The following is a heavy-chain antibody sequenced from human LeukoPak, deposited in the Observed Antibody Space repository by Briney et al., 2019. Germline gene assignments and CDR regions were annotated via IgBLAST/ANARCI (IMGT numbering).Heavy chain of an antibody. CDR3: ARDLGLWFGEGGAFDI. CDR1: GYSISSGYY. Sequence: PSETLSLTCTVSGYSISSGYYWGWIRQPPGKGLEWIGSIYHSGSTYYNPSLKSRVTISVDTSKNQFSLKLSSVTAADTAVYYCARDLGLWFGEGGAFDIWGQGTMVTVS. J-gene: IGHJ3*02. D-gene: IGHD3-10*01. CDR2: IYHSGST. V-gene: IGHV4-38-2*02.